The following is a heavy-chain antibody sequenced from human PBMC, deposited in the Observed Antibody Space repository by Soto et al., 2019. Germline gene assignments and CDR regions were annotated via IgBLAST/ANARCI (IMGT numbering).Heavy chain of an antibody. V-gene: IGHV5-10-1*01. Sequence: GESLKISCKGSGYSFTSYWISWVRQMPGKGLEWMGRIDPSDSYTNYSPSFQGHVTISADKSISTAYLQWSSLKASDTAMYYCATQIYDFWSGYQITYYYYGMDVWGQGTTVTVSS. D-gene: IGHD3-3*01. J-gene: IGHJ6*02. CDR1: GYSFTSYW. CDR2: IDPSDSYT. CDR3: ATQIYDFWSGYQITYYYYGMDV.